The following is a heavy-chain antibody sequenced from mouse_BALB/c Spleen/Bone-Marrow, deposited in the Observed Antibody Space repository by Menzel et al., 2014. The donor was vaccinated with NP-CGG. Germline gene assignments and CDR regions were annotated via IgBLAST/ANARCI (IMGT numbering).Heavy chain of an antibody. V-gene: IGHV5-12-1*01. CDR3: ARHEDGYYDAMDY. CDR2: ISSGGGST. CDR1: GFAFSSYD. Sequence: EVQLVESGGGLVKPGGSLKLSCAVSGFAFSSYDMSWVRQTPEKRLEWVAYISSGGGSTYYPDTVKGRFTISRDNAKNTLYLQMSSLKSEDTAMYYCARHEDGYYDAMDYWGQGTSVTVSS. J-gene: IGHJ4*01. D-gene: IGHD2-3*01.